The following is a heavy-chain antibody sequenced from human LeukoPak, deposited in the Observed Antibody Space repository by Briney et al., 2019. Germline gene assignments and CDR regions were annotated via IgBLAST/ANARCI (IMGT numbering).Heavy chain of an antibody. CDR2: INHSGST. D-gene: IGHD4-17*01. J-gene: IGHJ6*02. V-gene: IGHV4-34*01. CDR1: GGSFSGYY. Sequence: SETLSLTCAVYGGSFSGYYWSWIRQPPGKGLEWIGEINHSGSTNYNPSLKSRVTISVDTSKNQFSLKLSSVTAADTAVYYCARGPEVYGDHRFPTHYYYYYYGMDVWGQGTTVTVSS. CDR3: ARGPEVYGDHRFPTHYYYYYYGMDV.